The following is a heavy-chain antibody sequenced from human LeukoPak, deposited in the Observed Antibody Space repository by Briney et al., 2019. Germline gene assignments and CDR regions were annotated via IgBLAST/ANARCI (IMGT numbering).Heavy chain of an antibody. J-gene: IGHJ4*02. D-gene: IGHD2-2*01. Sequence: GGSLRLSCAASGFTFSSYAMEWVRQAPGKGLEWVSSITGSSDSIYYADSVKGRFTISRDNAKNSVYLQMNSLRAEDMAVYYCARLVCSTIPCYGKFYFDSWGQGTLVPVSS. CDR2: ITGSSDSI. V-gene: IGHV3-21*01. CDR1: GFTFSSYA. CDR3: ARLVCSTIPCYGKFYFDS.